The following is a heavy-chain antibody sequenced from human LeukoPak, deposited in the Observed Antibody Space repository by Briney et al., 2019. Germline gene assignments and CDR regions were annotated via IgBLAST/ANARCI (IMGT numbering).Heavy chain of an antibody. CDR1: GDSLSSSSYY. CDR3: ARASPYYYASTGHPGPLDY. V-gene: IGHV4-39*07. J-gene: IGHJ4*02. D-gene: IGHD3-10*01. Sequence: PSETLSLTCTVSGDSLSSSSYYWGWIRQPPGKGLEWIGTMSYNGNAYYNPSLQSRVTISVDTSKNQFSLNLGSVTAADTAIYYCARASPYYYASTGHPGPLDYWGQGTLVFVSS. CDR2: MSYNGNA.